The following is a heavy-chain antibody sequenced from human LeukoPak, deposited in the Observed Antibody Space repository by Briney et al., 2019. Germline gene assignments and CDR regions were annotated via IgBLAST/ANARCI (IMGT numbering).Heavy chain of an antibody. V-gene: IGHV3-9*01. J-gene: IGHJ4*02. Sequence: PGGSLRLSCAASGFTFDDYAMHWVRQAPGKGLEWVSGISWNSGSIGYADSVKGRFTISRDNAKNSLYLQMNSLSAEATALYFCAKESAYAYDFWSGYDYWGQGTLVTVSS. CDR1: GFTFDDYA. CDR3: AKESAYAYDFWSGYDY. CDR2: ISWNSGSI. D-gene: IGHD3-3*01.